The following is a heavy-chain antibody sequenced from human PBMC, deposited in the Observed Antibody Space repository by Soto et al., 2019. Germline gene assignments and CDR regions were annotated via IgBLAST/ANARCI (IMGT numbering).Heavy chain of an antibody. CDR3: ARTLRFLEWLVSTPHEHYYYYMDV. Sequence: PSETLSLTCTVSGGSISSYYWSWIRQPPGKGLEWIGYIYYSGSTNYNPSLKSRVTISVDTSKNQFSLKLSSVTAADTAVYYCARTLRFLEWLVSTPHEHYYYYMDVWGKGTKVTVSS. CDR1: GGSISSYY. J-gene: IGHJ6*03. D-gene: IGHD3-3*01. V-gene: IGHV4-59*01. CDR2: IYYSGST.